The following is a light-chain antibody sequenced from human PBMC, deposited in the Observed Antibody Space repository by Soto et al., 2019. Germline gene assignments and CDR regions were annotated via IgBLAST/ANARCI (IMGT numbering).Light chain of an antibody. V-gene: IGKV1-13*02. CDR3: QQYNSYS. Sequence: ILLTQSPSSLSASVGDRVTITCRARQGIDTSLAWYQQKPGTAPKLLIYHASTLESGVPSRFSGSGSGTEFTVTISSLQPDDFATYYCQQYNSYSFGQGTKVDIK. CDR2: HAS. CDR1: QGIDTS. J-gene: IGKJ1*01.